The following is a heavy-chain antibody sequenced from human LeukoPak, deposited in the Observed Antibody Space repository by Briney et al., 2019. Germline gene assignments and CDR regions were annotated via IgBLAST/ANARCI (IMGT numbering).Heavy chain of an antibody. CDR2: IHYGGST. CDR1: GDSISSYY. Sequence: SETLSLTCTVSGDSISSYYWSWIRQPPGKGLEWIGHIHYGGSTNYNPSLNSRVTMSVDTSKNQFSLRLSSVTAADTAFYYCARHGNIVVVVAARGFDPWGQGTLVTVSS. CDR3: ARHGNIVVVVAARGFDP. J-gene: IGHJ5*02. V-gene: IGHV4-59*08. D-gene: IGHD2-15*01.